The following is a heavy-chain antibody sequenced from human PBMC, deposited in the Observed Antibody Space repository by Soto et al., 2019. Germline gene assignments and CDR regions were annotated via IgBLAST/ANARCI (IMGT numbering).Heavy chain of an antibody. CDR2: IIPIFGTA. CDR3: AVLVVVAATDFDY. CDR1: GCTFSSYA. D-gene: IGHD2-15*01. V-gene: IGHV1-69*13. Sequence: GASVKVSCKASGCTFSSYAISWVRQAPGQGLEWMGGIIPIFGTANYAQKFQGRVTITADESTSTAYMELSSLRSEDTAVYYCAVLVVVAATDFDYWGQGTLVTVSS. J-gene: IGHJ4*02.